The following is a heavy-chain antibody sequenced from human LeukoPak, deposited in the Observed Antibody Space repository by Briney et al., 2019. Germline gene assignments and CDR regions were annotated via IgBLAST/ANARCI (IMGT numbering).Heavy chain of an antibody. V-gene: IGHV4-34*01. D-gene: IGHD2-15*01. Sequence: SETLSLTCAVYGESLNSYYWSWARQPPGEGLEWIGEIYESGTTEYNPSLKSRVTISMVPSKQQFSLSLSSVTAADTAVYYCARGAWATRLGSWGLGTPVIVSS. CDR3: ARGAWATRLGS. CDR1: GESLNSYY. CDR2: IYESGTT. J-gene: IGHJ4*02.